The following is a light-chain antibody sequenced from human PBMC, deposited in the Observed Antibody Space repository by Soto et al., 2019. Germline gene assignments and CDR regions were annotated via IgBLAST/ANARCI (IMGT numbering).Light chain of an antibody. CDR1: QSVTAN. V-gene: IGKV3-15*01. J-gene: IGKJ4*01. CDR3: QQYNNWPLT. CDR2: GAS. Sequence: ETVMTQSPATLSVSPWEKATLSCRASQSVTANLAWYQQKPGQAPRLLIYGASTRATGIPARFSGSGSGTDFTLTISSLQSEDFAVYYCQQYNNWPLTFGGGTKVEIK.